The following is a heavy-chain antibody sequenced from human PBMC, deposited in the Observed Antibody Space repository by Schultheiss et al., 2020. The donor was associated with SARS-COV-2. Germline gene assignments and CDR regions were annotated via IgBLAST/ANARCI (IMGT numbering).Heavy chain of an antibody. CDR2: ISGSGGST. V-gene: IGHV3-23*01. Sequence: GGSLRLSCAASGFTFSSYAMSWVRQAPGKGLEWVSAISGSGGSTYYADSVKGRFTISRDNSKNTLYLQMNSLRAEDTAVYYCARSFYDFWSGYYTVEYFQHWGQGTLVTVSS. J-gene: IGHJ1*01. CDR1: GFTFSSYA. D-gene: IGHD3-3*01. CDR3: ARSFYDFWSGYYTVEYFQH.